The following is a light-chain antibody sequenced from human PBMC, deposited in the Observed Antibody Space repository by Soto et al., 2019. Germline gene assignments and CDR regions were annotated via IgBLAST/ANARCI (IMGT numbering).Light chain of an antibody. CDR3: QQYNSYPFT. CDR1: QSISSW. V-gene: IGKV1-5*01. Sequence: DIQMTQSTSTLSASVGDRVTITCRASQSISSWLAWYQQKPGKAPKLLIYDAASLESGVPSSFSGSGSGTQFTLTISSLKTDDFATYYCQQYNSYPFTFGTGTKVDIK. J-gene: IGKJ3*01. CDR2: DAA.